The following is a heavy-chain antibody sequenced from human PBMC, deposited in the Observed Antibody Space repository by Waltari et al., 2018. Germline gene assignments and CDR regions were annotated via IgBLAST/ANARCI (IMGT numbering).Heavy chain of an antibody. Sequence: QVQLVQSGAEVKKPGASVTVSCKASGDTCTGYSLHWVRQAPGQGLEWMGWINPNSGGTNDAQKFQGRVTMTRDTSISTAYMELSRLRSDDTAVYYCARGYSSNWDEIWGQGTLVTVSS. D-gene: IGHD6-13*01. V-gene: IGHV1-2*02. J-gene: IGHJ4*02. CDR1: GDTCTGYS. CDR3: ARGYSSNWDEI. CDR2: INPNSGGT.